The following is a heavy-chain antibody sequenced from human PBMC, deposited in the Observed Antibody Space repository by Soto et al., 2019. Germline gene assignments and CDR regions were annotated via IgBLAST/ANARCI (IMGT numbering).Heavy chain of an antibody. CDR3: TGEGGGIGTGGTGNYAFDI. CDR2: INLNTGDT. V-gene: IGHV1-2*02. J-gene: IGHJ3*02. Sequence: QVQLLQSGAEVRKPGASVRVSCEASGYTLSDYVMQWVRQAPGQGLEWMGWINLNTGDTHYAQKFQGRVTMTRDTSINTAYMEMNTLTSEDTAVYFCTGEGGGIGTGGTGNYAFDIWGQGTKVTVSS. CDR1: GYTLSDYV. D-gene: IGHD6-13*01.